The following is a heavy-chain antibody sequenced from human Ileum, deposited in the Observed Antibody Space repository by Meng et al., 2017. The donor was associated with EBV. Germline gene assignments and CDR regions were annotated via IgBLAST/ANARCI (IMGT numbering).Heavy chain of an antibody. J-gene: IGHJ4*02. Sequence: VRRQRRGPGLVKPPQTLSLTCAVSGVSISSGVYHWSWIRQPPGKGLEWIGCSGGTYYNPSLKSRLTISVDTSKNQFSLKLDSATAADTAVYYCAIYAVGGSGQGYWGQGTLVTVSS. CDR1: GVSISSGVYH. CDR3: AIYAVGGSGQGY. V-gene: IGHV4-30-4*01. D-gene: IGHD1-26*01. CDR2: CSGGT.